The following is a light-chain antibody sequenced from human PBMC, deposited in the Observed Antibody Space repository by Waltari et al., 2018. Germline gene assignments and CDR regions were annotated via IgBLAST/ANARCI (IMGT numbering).Light chain of an antibody. J-gene: IGKJ1*01. V-gene: IGKV3-11*01. Sequence: EIVLTQSPATLSLSPGEGATLSCRASQSVNIFLAWYQQKPGQAPRLLIYDASNRATGIPARFSGSGSGTDFTLTISSLEPEDFAVYYCQQHGTLPATFGQGTKVEIK. CDR2: DAS. CDR3: QQHGTLPAT. CDR1: QSVNIF.